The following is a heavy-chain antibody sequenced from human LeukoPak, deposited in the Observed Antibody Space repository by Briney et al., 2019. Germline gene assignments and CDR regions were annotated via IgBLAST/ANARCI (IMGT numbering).Heavy chain of an antibody. V-gene: IGHV3-53*01. CDR1: GFTVSSNY. CDR3: ARGGSCSSTSCYGCYYYYMDV. CDR2: IYSGGST. J-gene: IGHJ6*03. Sequence: PGGSLRLSCAASGFTVSSNYMSWVRQAPGKGLEWVSIIYSGGSTFYADSVKGRFTISRDNSKNTLYLQMNSLRAEDTAVYYCARGGSCSSTSCYGCYYYYMDVWGKGTTVTVSS. D-gene: IGHD2-2*01.